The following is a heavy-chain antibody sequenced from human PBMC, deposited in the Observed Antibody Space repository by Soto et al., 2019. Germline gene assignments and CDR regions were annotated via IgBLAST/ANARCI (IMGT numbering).Heavy chain of an antibody. CDR1: GFTFSSYA. D-gene: IGHD6-13*01. Sequence: GGSLSLSCAASGFTFSSYAMCWFRKAQGKGLEWVSAISGSGGSTYYADSVKGRFTISRDNSKNTLYLQMNSLRAEDTAVYYCAKDRIAAAGSRWFDPWGQGTLVTVSS. CDR3: AKDRIAAAGSRWFDP. J-gene: IGHJ5*02. V-gene: IGHV3-23*01. CDR2: ISGSGGST.